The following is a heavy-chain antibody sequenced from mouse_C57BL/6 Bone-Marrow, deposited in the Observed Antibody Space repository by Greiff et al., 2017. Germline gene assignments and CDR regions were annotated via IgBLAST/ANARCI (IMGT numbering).Heavy chain of an antibody. Sequence: EVQLQQPGPELVKPGASVKISCKASGYTFTDYYMNWVKQSHGKSLEWIGDINPNNGGTSYNQQFKGKATLTVDKSYRTAYLELRSLTSEASAGYYCSRLLFAYWGQGTLVTVSA. V-gene: IGHV1-26*01. CDR1: GYTFTDYY. J-gene: IGHJ3*01. D-gene: IGHD1-1*01. CDR2: INPNNGGT. CDR3: SRLLFAY.